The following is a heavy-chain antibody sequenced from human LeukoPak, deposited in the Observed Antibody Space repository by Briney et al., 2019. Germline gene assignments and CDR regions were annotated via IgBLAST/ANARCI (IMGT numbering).Heavy chain of an antibody. Sequence: GGSLRLSCAASGFTFSSYAMHWVRQAPGKGPEWVAVIWYDGSNKYYADSVKGRFTISRDNSKNTLYLQMNSLRAEDTAVYYCARDPKRYCGGDCSHFDYWGQGTLVTVSS. J-gene: IGHJ4*02. CDR3: ARDPKRYCGGDCSHFDY. CDR2: IWYDGSNK. V-gene: IGHV3-33*08. D-gene: IGHD2-21*02. CDR1: GFTFSSYA.